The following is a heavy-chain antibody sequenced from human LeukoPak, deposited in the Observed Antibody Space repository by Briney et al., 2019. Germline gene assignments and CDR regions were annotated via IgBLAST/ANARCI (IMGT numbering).Heavy chain of an antibody. CDR1: GGSITSYY. Sequence: PETLSLTCTVSGGSITSYYWGWIRQPPGKGLEWIGCIYSSGSTYYSPSLNTRVIISLDTSKNQFSRRLSSVTAADTAVYYCARGRSGVIVDYWGQGTLVTVSS. J-gene: IGHJ4*02. D-gene: IGHD3-16*02. CDR3: ARGRSGVIVDY. CDR2: IYSSGST. V-gene: IGHV4-59*01.